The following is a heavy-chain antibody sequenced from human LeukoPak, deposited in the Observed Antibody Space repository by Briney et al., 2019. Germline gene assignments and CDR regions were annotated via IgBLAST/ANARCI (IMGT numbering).Heavy chain of an antibody. J-gene: IGHJ4*02. V-gene: IGHV1-2*02. Sequence: ASVKVSCKASGYTFTGYYMHWVRQAPGQGLEWMGWINPNSGGTNYAQKFQGRVTTTRDTSISTAYMELSRLRSDDTAVYYCARGGYSSSWYEDYWGQGTLVTVSS. CDR3: ARGGYSSSWYEDY. CDR1: GYTFTGYY. D-gene: IGHD6-13*01. CDR2: INPNSGGT.